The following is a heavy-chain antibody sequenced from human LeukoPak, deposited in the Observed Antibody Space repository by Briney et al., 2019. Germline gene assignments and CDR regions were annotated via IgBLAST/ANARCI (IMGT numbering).Heavy chain of an antibody. CDR3: ARGGYGDYVFDY. Sequence: PGGSLRLSCAASGFTFSSYAMSWVRQAPGKGLEWVAVIWYDGSNKYYADSVKGRFTISRDNSKNTLYLQMNSLRAEDTAVYYCARGGYGDYVFDYWGQGTLVTVSS. CDR1: GFTFSSYA. D-gene: IGHD4-17*01. J-gene: IGHJ4*02. CDR2: IWYDGSNK. V-gene: IGHV3-33*08.